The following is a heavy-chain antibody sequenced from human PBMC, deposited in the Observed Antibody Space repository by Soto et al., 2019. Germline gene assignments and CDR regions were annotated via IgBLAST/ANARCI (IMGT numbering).Heavy chain of an antibody. CDR3: AKDQGGYSSGWTYYYYYYGMDV. V-gene: IGHV3-30*18. CDR2: ISYDGSNK. Sequence: GGSLRLSCAASGFTFSSYGMHWVRQAPGKGLEWVAVISYDGSNKYYADSVKGRFTISRDNSKNTLYLQMNSLRAEDTAVYYCAKDQGGYSSGWTYYYYYYGMDVWGQGTTVTVSS. D-gene: IGHD6-19*01. CDR1: GFTFSSYG. J-gene: IGHJ6*02.